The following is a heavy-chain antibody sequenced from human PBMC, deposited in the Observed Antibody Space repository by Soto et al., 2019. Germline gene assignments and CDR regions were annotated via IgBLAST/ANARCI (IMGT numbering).Heavy chain of an antibody. D-gene: IGHD3-3*01. CDR2: VYHTGST. J-gene: IGHJ4*02. V-gene: IGHV4-61*01. CDR3: ARAFSYFDS. CDR1: GGSFKSGSYS. Sequence: SETLSLTCTVSGGSFKSGSYSWGWIRQPPGKGLEWIGYVYHTGSTSYNPSLKSRVSISMDTSKNQFSLNLDSVTAADTAVYFYARAFSYFDSWGQGTLVTVYS.